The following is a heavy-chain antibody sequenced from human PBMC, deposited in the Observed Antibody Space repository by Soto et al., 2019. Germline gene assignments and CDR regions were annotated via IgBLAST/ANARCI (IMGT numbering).Heavy chain of an antibody. D-gene: IGHD6-19*01. CDR3: ARARIVVAGTIVDY. CDR2: IYHSGDT. V-gene: IGHV4-38-2*01. J-gene: IGHJ4*02. Sequence: AVSGYSLTSGYYCGWIRQPPGKGLEWIGSIYHSGDTYYNPSLKSRVTISVDTSKNHFSLKLTSVTAADTAVYYCARARIVVAGTIVDYWGQGTLVTVSS. CDR1: GYSLTSGYY.